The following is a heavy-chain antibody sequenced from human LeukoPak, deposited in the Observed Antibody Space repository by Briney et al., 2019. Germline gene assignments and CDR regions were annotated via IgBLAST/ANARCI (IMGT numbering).Heavy chain of an antibody. J-gene: IGHJ4*02. D-gene: IGHD6-19*01. V-gene: IGHV1-2*06. CDR2: INPNSGGT. CDR3: ARVFSKGIAVAGTQRGLGY. Sequence: ASVKVSCKASGYTFTGYYMHWVRQAPGQGLERMGRINPNSGGTNYAQKFQGRVTMTRDTSISTAYMELSRLRSDDTAVYYCARVFSKGIAVAGTQRGLGYWGQGTLVTVSS. CDR1: GYTFTGYY.